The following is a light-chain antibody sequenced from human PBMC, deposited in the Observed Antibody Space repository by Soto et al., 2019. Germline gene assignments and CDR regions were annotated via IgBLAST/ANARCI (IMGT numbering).Light chain of an antibody. J-gene: IGKJ1*01. Sequence: EIVMTQSPATLSVSPGERVTLSCRASQSVGINLAWYQQKPGQAPRLLIYGASTRATDIPARFSGTVSGTESTLTISSLQSEGFAVYYCQQYNDWPRTFGQGTKVEI. CDR3: QQYNDWPRT. CDR2: GAS. V-gene: IGKV3-15*01. CDR1: QSVGIN.